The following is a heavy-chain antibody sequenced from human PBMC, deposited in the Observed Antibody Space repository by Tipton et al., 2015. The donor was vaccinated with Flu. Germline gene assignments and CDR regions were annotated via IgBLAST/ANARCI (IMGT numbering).Heavy chain of an antibody. CDR1: GGSISSSSYY. Sequence: TLSLTCTVSGGSISSSSYYWGWIRRPPGKGLEWIGSIHYSGSTYYNPSLKSRLTISVDTSKNQFSLKLSSVTAADTAVYYCARHTGDSVRGIIDYWGQGTLVTVSS. J-gene: IGHJ4*02. CDR3: ARHTGDSVRGIIDY. CDR2: IHYSGST. V-gene: IGHV4-39*01. D-gene: IGHD3-10*02.